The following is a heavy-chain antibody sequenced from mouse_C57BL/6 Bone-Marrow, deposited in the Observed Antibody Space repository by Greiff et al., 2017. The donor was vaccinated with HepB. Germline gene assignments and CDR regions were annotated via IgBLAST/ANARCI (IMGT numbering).Heavy chain of an antibody. CDR2: ISNGGGST. V-gene: IGHV5-12*01. D-gene: IGHD4-1*01. Sequence: EVKLVESGGGLVQPGGSLKLSCAASGFTLSDYYMYWVRQTPEKRLEWVAYISNGGGSTYYPDTVKGRFTISRDNAKNTLYLQMSRLKSEDTAMYYCASLGFDYWGQGTTLTVSS. CDR3: ASLGFDY. CDR1: GFTLSDYY. J-gene: IGHJ2*01.